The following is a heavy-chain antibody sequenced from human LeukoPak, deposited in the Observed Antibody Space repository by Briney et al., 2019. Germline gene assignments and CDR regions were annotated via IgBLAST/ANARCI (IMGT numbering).Heavy chain of an antibody. CDR1: GFTFSSYA. Sequence: GGSLRLSCAASGFTFSSYAMHWVRQATGKGLEWVAVISYDGSNKYYADSVKGRFTISRDNSKNTLYLQMNSLRAEDTAVYYCASLDYYGSGSYLHPFDYWGQGTLVTVSS. CDR3: ASLDYYGSGSYLHPFDY. D-gene: IGHD3-10*01. CDR2: ISYDGSNK. V-gene: IGHV3-30-3*01. J-gene: IGHJ4*02.